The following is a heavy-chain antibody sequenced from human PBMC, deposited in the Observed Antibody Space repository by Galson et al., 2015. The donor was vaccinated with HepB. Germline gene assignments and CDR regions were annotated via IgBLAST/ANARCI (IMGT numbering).Heavy chain of an antibody. CDR1: GFSFSDSA. Sequence: SLRLSCAASGFSFSDSAMNWVRQAPGKGLEWVSSINSGSTSIHYADSLRGRVTISRDDSKNSLYLQMDSLKTEDTAVYYCARTLPGIDLDYWGQGTLVTVSS. D-gene: IGHD3-3*02. V-gene: IGHV3-21*04. CDR2: INSGSTSI. J-gene: IGHJ4*02. CDR3: ARTLPGIDLDY.